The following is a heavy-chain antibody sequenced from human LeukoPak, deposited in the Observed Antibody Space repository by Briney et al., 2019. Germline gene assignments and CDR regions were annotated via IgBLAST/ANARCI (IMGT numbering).Heavy chain of an antibody. J-gene: IGHJ2*01. V-gene: IGHV4-59*01. D-gene: IGHD3-16*01. Sequence: SETLSLTCTVSGTSISSYYWSWIRQPPGKGLEWIGHIYYSGSTNYNPSLKSRLTISLDTSKNQFSLKLSSVTAADTAVFYCARGLRSISLVQYFDLWDRGTLVTVSS. CDR1: GTSISSYY. CDR2: IYYSGST. CDR3: ARGLRSISLVQYFDL.